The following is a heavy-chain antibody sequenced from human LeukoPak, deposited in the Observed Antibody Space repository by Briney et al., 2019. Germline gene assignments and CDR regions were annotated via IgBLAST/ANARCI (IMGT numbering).Heavy chain of an antibody. J-gene: IGHJ4*02. CDR3: ARSTTVTTHLDY. CDR1: GGSISTYY. Sequence: PSETLSLTCTVSGGSISTYYWSWIRQPPGKGLEWIGYTYYSGGTYYNPSLMSRVTISVDTSKNQFSRRLSSVTAADTAVYYCARSTTVTTHLDYWGQGTLVTVSS. CDR2: TYYSGGT. V-gene: IGHV4-59*01. D-gene: IGHD4-17*01.